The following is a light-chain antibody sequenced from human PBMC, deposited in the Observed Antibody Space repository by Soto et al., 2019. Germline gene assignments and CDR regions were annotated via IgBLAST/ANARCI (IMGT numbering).Light chain of an antibody. Sequence: DIELTQSPSTLSASVGDRVTITCRASQSISSWLAWYQQKPGKATKLLIYDASSLESGVPSRFSGSGSGTEFTLTISSLQPDDFATYYCQHYNSYYTWTFGQGTKVDIK. CDR3: QHYNSYYTWT. CDR2: DAS. J-gene: IGKJ1*01. CDR1: QSISSW. V-gene: IGKV1-5*01.